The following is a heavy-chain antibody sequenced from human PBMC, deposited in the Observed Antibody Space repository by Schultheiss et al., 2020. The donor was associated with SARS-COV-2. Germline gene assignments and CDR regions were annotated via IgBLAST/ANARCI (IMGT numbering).Heavy chain of an antibody. J-gene: IGHJ4*02. CDR3: ARADNSRPSYFDY. CDR1: GFTFSSYS. CDR2: ISSSSSYI. V-gene: IGHV3-21*01. D-gene: IGHD1-20*01. Sequence: GGSLRLSFAASGFTFSSYSMNWVRQAPGKGLEWVSSISSSSSYIYYADSVKGRFTISRDNAKNSLYLQMNSLRAEDTAVYYCARADNSRPSYFDYWGQGTLVTVSS.